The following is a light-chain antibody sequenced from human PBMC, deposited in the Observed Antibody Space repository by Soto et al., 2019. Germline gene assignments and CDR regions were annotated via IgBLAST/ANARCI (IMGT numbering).Light chain of an antibody. V-gene: IGLV2-14*01. J-gene: IGLJ1*01. Sequence: QSVLTQPASVSGSPGQSITISCTGTSSDVGGYNYVSWYQQHPGKAPKLMIYEVSNRPSGVSNRFSGSKSGNTASLTISGLQAVDEADYYCTSYTSSDIFYVFGTGTKVTVL. CDR2: EVS. CDR1: SSDVGGYNY. CDR3: TSYTSSDIFYV.